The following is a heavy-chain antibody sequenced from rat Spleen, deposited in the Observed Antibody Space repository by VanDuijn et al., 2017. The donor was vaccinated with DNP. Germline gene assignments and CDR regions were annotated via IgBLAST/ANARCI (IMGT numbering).Heavy chain of an antibody. CDR1: GFTFNNDW. J-gene: IGHJ2*01. CDR2: ITTGGDIT. CDR3: AKDGTSDGYNHFDY. V-gene: IGHV5-31*01. D-gene: IGHD1-4*01. Sequence: EVQLVESGGDPVQPGRSLTLSCVVSGFTFNNDWMTWVRQVPGKGLEWVASITTGGDITYYPDSVKGRFTVSRDHAKNTLYLRLNSLRSEDTATYYCAKDGTSDGYNHFDYWGQGVMVTVSS.